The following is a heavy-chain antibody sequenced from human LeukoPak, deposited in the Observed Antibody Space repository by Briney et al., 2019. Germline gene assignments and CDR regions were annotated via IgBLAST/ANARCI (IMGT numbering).Heavy chain of an antibody. CDR1: GFTFDDYG. D-gene: IGHD3-22*01. Sequence: GGSLRLSCAASGFTFDDYGMSWVRQAPGKGLEWVSGINWNGGSTGYADSVKGRFTISRDNAKNSLYLQMNSLRAEDTALYYCVRENRAPGFSSGYYYGDYWGQGTLVTVSS. CDR3: VRENRAPGFSSGYYYGDY. V-gene: IGHV3-20*04. J-gene: IGHJ4*02. CDR2: INWNGGST.